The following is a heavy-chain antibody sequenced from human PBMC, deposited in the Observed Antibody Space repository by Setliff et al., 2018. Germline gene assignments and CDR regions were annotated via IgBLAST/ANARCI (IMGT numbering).Heavy chain of an antibody. CDR3: ATNSGGNTIDAFDI. J-gene: IGHJ3*02. V-gene: IGHV1-24*01. CDR2: ISAYNGNT. D-gene: IGHD2-15*01. Sequence: ASVKVSCKVSGYTLTELSMHWVRQAPGQGLEWMGWISAYNGNTNYAQKLQGRVTMTEDTSTDTAYMELSSLRSEDTAVYYCATNSGGNTIDAFDIWGQGTMVTVSS. CDR1: GYTLTELS.